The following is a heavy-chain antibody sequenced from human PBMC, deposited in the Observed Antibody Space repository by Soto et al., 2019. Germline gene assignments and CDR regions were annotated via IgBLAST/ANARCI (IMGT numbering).Heavy chain of an antibody. CDR1: GGSIISSGYY. CDR2: IYYSGST. Sequence: SVTLCLPWTVAGGSIISSGYYWGWIRQPPGKGLEWIGSIYYSGSTYYNPPLKSRVTISVDTSKNQFSLKLSSVTAADTAVYYCARRGSSSWYGYWGQGTLVTVSS. V-gene: IGHV4-39*01. J-gene: IGHJ4*02. CDR3: ARRGSSSWYGY. D-gene: IGHD6-13*01.